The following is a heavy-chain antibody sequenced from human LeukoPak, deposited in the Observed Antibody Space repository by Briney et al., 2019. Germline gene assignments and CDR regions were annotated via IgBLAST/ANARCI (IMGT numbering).Heavy chain of an antibody. J-gene: IGHJ6*03. Sequence: SVKVSXKASGGTFSSYAISWVRQAPGQGLEWMGGIIPIFGTASYAQKFQGRVTITTDESTSTAYMELSSLRSEDTAVYYCARGTAMDLYYYYMDVWGKGTTVTVSS. CDR3: ARGTAMDLYYYYMDV. D-gene: IGHD5-18*01. V-gene: IGHV1-69*05. CDR1: GGTFSSYA. CDR2: IIPIFGTA.